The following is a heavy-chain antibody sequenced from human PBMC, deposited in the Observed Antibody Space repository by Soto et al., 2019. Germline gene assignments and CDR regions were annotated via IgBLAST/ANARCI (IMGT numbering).Heavy chain of an antibody. Sequence: ASVKVSCKASGYTFTSYAMHWVRQAPGQRLEWMGWINAGNGNTKYSQKFQGRVTITRDTSASTAYMELSSLRSEDTAVYYRARSGMVAAYFDYWGQGTLVTVSS. CDR1: GYTFTSYA. V-gene: IGHV1-3*01. CDR3: ARSGMVAAYFDY. J-gene: IGHJ4*02. CDR2: INAGNGNT. D-gene: IGHD1-26*01.